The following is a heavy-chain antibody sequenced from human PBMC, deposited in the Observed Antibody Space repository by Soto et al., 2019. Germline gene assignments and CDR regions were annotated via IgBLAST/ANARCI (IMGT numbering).Heavy chain of an antibody. V-gene: IGHV1-69*13. J-gene: IGHJ4*02. CDR1: GGTFSSYA. CDR3: AAKGYCISTSCYEYYFDY. CDR2: IIPIFGTA. Sequence: ASVKVSCKASGGTFSSYAISWVRQAPGQGFEWMGGIIPIFGTANYAQKFQGRVTITAGESTSTAYMELSSLRSEDTAVYYCAAKGYCISTSCYEYYFDYWGQGTLVTSPQ. D-gene: IGHD2-2*01.